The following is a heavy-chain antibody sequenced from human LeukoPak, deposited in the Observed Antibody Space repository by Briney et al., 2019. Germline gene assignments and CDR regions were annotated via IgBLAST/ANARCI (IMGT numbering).Heavy chain of an antibody. J-gene: IGHJ4*02. CDR3: ARDWSSTIYDYFDY. CDR2: IRYDGSNK. V-gene: IGHV3-30*02. Sequence: PAGSLTLTCAASGFTFSSYCMHWVRQAPGKGLEWVAFIRYDGSNKKYTDSVKGRFTISRDNSKDTMYLQMNSLRAEDMAVYYCARDWSSTIYDYFDYWGQGTLVTVSS. D-gene: IGHD2-2*01. CDR1: GFTFSSYC.